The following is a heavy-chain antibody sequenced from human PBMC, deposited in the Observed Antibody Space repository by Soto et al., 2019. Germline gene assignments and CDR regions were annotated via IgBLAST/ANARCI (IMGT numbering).Heavy chain of an antibody. CDR3: ARDNSSWYLNSHYYYGMDV. CDR1: GGTFSSYA. J-gene: IGHJ6*02. Sequence: SVKVSCKASGGTFSSYAISWVRQAPGQGLEWMGGIIPIFGTANYAQKFQGRVTITADESTSTAYMELSSLRSEDTAVYYCARDNSSWYLNSHYYYGMDVWGQGTTVTVSS. CDR2: IIPIFGTA. V-gene: IGHV1-69*13. D-gene: IGHD6-13*01.